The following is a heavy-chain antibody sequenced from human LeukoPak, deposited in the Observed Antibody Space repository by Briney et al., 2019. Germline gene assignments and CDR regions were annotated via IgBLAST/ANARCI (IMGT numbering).Heavy chain of an antibody. Sequence: SETLSLTCTVSGGSISNRAYHWGWIRQPPGKGLEWIGSINYSGSTHYNPSLKSRVTVSVDTSRNQLSLKLSSVTAADAAEYYCTRDILNPGSGSLPVYFDYWGQGSLVTVSS. CDR3: TRDILNPGSGSLPVYFDY. V-gene: IGHV4-39*07. D-gene: IGHD3-10*01. CDR2: INYSGST. CDR1: GGSISNRAYH. J-gene: IGHJ4*02.